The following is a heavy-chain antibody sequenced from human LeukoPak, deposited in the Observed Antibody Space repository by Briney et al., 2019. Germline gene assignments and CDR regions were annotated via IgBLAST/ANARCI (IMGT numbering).Heavy chain of an antibody. CDR3: ARAGDPSIQFDY. CDR1: GGSISSHY. V-gene: IGHV4-59*11. D-gene: IGHD3-3*02. CDR2: IYYSGST. Sequence: KSSETLSLTCTVSGGSISSHYWSWIRQPSGKGLEWIGYIYYSGSTNYNPSLKSRVTISVDTSKNQFSLKLSSVTAADTAVYYCARAGDPSIQFDYWGEGTLVTVSS. J-gene: IGHJ4*02.